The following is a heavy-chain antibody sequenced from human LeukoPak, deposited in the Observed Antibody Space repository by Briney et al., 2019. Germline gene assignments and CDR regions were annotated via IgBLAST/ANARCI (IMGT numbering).Heavy chain of an antibody. V-gene: IGHV1-18*01. CDR1: GYTFTSYG. CDR2: ISAYNGNT. CDR3: ALTHETTYYDFWSGSD. Sequence: ASVKVSCTASGYTFTSYGISWVRQAPGQGLEWMGWISAYNGNTNYAQKLQGRVTMTTDTSTSTAYMELRSLRSDDTAVYYCALTHETTYYDFWSGSDWGQGTLVTVSS. J-gene: IGHJ4*02. D-gene: IGHD3-3*01.